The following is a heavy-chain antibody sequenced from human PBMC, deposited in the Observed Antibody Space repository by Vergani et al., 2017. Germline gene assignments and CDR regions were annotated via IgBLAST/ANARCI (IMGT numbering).Heavy chain of an antibody. Sequence: QVQLVQSGAEVKKPGASVKVSRKASGYTFTGYYMHWVRQAPGQGLEWMGWINPNSGGTNYAQKFQGRVTMTRDTSISTAYMELSRLRSDDTAVYYCARDLVVVVPAANYYYYYMDVWGKGTTVTVSS. J-gene: IGHJ6*03. CDR3: ARDLVVVVPAANYYYYYMDV. V-gene: IGHV1-2*02. CDR2: INPNSGGT. CDR1: GYTFTGYY. D-gene: IGHD2-2*01.